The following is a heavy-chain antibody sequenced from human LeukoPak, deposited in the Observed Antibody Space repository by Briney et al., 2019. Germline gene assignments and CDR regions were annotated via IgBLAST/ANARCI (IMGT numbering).Heavy chain of an antibody. CDR3: ARGGGEWLVQREGLDY. D-gene: IGHD6-19*01. J-gene: IGHJ4*02. Sequence: SEALSLTCAVYGGSFSGYYWSWIRQPPGKGLEWIGEINHSGSTNYNPSLKSRVTISVDTSKNQFSLKLSSVTAADTAVYYCARGGGEWLVQREGLDYWGQGTLVTVSS. V-gene: IGHV4-34*01. CDR2: INHSGST. CDR1: GGSFSGYY.